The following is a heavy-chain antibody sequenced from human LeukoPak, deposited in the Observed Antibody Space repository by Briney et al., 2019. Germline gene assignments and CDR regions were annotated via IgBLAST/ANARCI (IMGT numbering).Heavy chain of an antibody. D-gene: IGHD6-19*01. CDR1: GGSFSGYY. CDR3: ARGYSSGWFDY. V-gene: IGHV4-34*01. Sequence: SETLSLTCAVYGGSFSGYYWSWIRQPPGKGLEWIGEINHSGSTNYNPSLKSRVTISVDKSKNQFSLKLSSVTAADTAVYYCARGYSSGWFDYWGQGTLVTVSS. J-gene: IGHJ4*02. CDR2: INHSGST.